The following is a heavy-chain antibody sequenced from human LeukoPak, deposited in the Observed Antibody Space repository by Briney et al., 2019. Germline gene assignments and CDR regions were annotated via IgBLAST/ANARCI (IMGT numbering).Heavy chain of an antibody. D-gene: IGHD5-18*01. J-gene: IGHJ4*02. CDR2: IYYSGST. CDR3: ARDLAYSRLDY. V-gene: IGHV4-31*02. Sequence: LIGYIYYSGSTYYNPSLKSRVTISVDTSKNQFSLKLSSVTAADTAVYYCARDLAYSRLDYWGQGMLVTVSS.